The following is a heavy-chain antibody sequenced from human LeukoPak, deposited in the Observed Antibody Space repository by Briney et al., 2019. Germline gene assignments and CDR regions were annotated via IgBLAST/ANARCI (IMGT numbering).Heavy chain of an antibody. Sequence: GGSLRLSCAASGFTFSSYAMSWVRQAPGKGLEWVGRIKSTTDGATTDYAAPVKGRFTISRDDSKNTLYLQMNSLKNKDTAVYSCTDFGYWGQGTLVTVSS. CDR1: GFTFSSYA. D-gene: IGHD3/OR15-3a*01. J-gene: IGHJ4*02. CDR2: IKSTTDGATT. CDR3: TDFGY. V-gene: IGHV3-15*01.